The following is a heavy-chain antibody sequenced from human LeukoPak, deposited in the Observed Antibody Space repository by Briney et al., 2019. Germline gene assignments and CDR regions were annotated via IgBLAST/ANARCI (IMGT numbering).Heavy chain of an antibody. V-gene: IGHV1-2*02. CDR2: INXNSGAT. J-gene: IGHJ5*02. Sequence: SXXXXGXTXXGYHIXXXRQAPGQGLXXMGXINXNSGATNYAQQFQGRVTMTRDTSISTAYMELTRLRSDDTAVYYCARIMITFGGVIDQYNWFDPWGQGALVTVSS. D-gene: IGHD3-16*02. CDR3: ARIMITFGGVIDQYNWFDP. CDR1: GXTXXGYH.